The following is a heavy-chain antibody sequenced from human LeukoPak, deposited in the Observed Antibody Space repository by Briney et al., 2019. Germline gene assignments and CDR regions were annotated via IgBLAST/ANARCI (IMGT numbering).Heavy chain of an antibody. CDR3: ARVFQRDYDSSGYYPLYY. V-gene: IGHV1-24*01. J-gene: IGHJ4*02. CDR2: FDPEDGET. D-gene: IGHD3-22*01. CDR1: GYTLTELS. Sequence: ASVKVSCKVSGYTLTELSMHWVRQAPGKGLEWMGGFDPEDGETIYAQKFQGRVTITADKSTSTAYMELSSLRSEDTAVYYCARVFQRDYDSSGYYPLYYWGQGTLVTVSS.